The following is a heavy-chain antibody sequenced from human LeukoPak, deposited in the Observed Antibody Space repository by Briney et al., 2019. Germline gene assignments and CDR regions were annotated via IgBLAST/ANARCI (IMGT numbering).Heavy chain of an antibody. J-gene: IGHJ4*02. D-gene: IGHD3-22*01. Sequence: GGSLRLSCAASGFTFSDYYMSWIRQAPGKGLEWVSYISSSGSTIYYADSVKGRFTISRDNAKNSLYLQMNSLRAEDTAVYYCARAPRRYYYDSSGYHTPVGYWGQGTLVTVSS. CDR3: ARAPRRYYYDSSGYHTPVGY. CDR2: ISSSGSTI. CDR1: GFTFSDYY. V-gene: IGHV3-11*01.